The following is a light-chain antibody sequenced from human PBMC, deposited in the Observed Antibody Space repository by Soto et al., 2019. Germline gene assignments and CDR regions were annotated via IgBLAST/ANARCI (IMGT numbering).Light chain of an antibody. Sequence: EIVSTHSPATLSSSPGQRATLSCRAVQTVNSRLHWYQHKPGQAPRLLXYHTSNRATGIPDRFSGSGSGTDFTLTISSLEHEDFAVYYCHQRQSWPRTVGQGTKL. CDR2: HTS. CDR1: QTVNSR. J-gene: IGKJ1*01. V-gene: IGKV3-11*01. CDR3: HQRQSWPRT.